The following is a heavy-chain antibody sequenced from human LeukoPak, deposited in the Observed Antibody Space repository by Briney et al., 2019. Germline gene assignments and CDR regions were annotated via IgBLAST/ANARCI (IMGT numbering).Heavy chain of an antibody. Sequence: PSETLSLTCTVSGGSLSSYYWSWIRQPPGKGLEWIGEINHSGSTNYNPSLKSRVTISVDTSKNQFSLKLSSVTAADTAVYYCARHGYSSSWYGLRYWGQETLVTVSS. CDR1: GGSLSSYY. D-gene: IGHD6-13*01. CDR2: INHSGST. CDR3: ARHGYSSSWYGLRY. J-gene: IGHJ4*02. V-gene: IGHV4-34*01.